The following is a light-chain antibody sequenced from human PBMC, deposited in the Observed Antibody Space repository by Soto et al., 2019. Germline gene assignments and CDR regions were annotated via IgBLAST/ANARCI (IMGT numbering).Light chain of an antibody. CDR3: SSYTSSSSYV. V-gene: IGLV2-14*01. CDR2: DVS. Sequence: QSVLTQPASVSGSPGQSITISCSGTSSDVGGYKYVSWYQQHPGKAPKLMIYDVSNRPSGVSNRFSGSKSGNTASLTISGLHAEDEADYYCSSYTSSSSYVFGTRTKLTVL. J-gene: IGLJ1*01. CDR1: SSDVGGYKY.